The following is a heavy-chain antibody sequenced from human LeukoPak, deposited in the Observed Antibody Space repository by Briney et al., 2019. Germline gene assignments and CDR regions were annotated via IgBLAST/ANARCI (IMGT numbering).Heavy chain of an antibody. V-gene: IGHV1-2*02. CDR2: INPNSGGT. J-gene: IGHJ5*02. Sequence: ASVKVSCKASGYTFTGYYMHWVRQAPGQGLEWMGWINPNSGGTNYAQKFQGRVTMTRDTSTSTVYMELSSLRSEDTAVYYCARGRSYGSGSYYQDWFDPWGQGTLVTVSS. D-gene: IGHD3-10*01. CDR1: GYTFTGYY. CDR3: ARGRSYGSGSYYQDWFDP.